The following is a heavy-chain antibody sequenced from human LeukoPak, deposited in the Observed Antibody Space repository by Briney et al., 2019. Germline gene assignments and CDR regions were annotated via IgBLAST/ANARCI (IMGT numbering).Heavy chain of an antibody. CDR3: AGHRRVILTGYYKGPDY. D-gene: IGHD3-9*01. CDR2: INHSGST. CDR1: GGSFSGYY. V-gene: IGHV4-34*01. J-gene: IGHJ4*02. Sequence: PSETLSLTCAVYGGSFSGYYWSWIRQPPGKGLEWIGEINHSGSTNYNPSLKSRVTISVDTSKNQFSLKLGSVTAADTAVYYCAGHRRVILTGYYKGPDYWGQGTLVTVSS.